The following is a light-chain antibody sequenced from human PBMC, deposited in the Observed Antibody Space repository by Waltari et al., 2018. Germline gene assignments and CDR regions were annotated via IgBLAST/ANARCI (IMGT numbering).Light chain of an antibody. J-gene: IGKJ2*02. CDR2: GPS. V-gene: IGKV3-20*01. Sequence: EIVLTQSPGTLSLSPGERATLSCRASQSVGSDYLTWYQQKPGQAPRLLIYGPSNTAAGIPDRFSGSGSGTDFTLTISRLEPEDFAVYYCQQCDDSPSCTFSQGTKLEI. CDR1: QSVGSDY. CDR3: QQCDDSPSCT.